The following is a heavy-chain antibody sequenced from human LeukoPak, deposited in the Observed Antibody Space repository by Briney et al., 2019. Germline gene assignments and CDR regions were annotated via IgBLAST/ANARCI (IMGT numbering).Heavy chain of an antibody. CDR3: ARDHFWRGYSHAGGLDP. J-gene: IGHJ5*02. CDR1: GFTFSSYN. CDR2: ISSSSSYI. V-gene: IGHV3-21*01. Sequence: GGSLRLSCAASGFTFSSYNMNWVRQATGKGLEWVSSISSSSSYIYYADSVKGRFTISRDNAKKSLYLQMNSLRAEDTAVYYCARDHFWRGYSHAGGLDPSGQGILVTVFS. D-gene: IGHD3-3*02.